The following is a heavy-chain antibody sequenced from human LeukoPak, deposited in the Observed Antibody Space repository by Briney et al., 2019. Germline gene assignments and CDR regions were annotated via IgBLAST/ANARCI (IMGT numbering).Heavy chain of an antibody. CDR1: GFTFSSYG. Sequence: GGSLRLSCAASGFTFSSYGMSWVRQAPGKGLEWVSAISGSGGSTYYADSVKGRFTISRDNSKNTLYLQMNSLRAEDTAVYYCAKAGLGYLGGFDYWGQGTLVTVSS. D-gene: IGHD5-18*01. CDR3: AKAGLGYLGGFDY. J-gene: IGHJ4*02. CDR2: ISGSGGST. V-gene: IGHV3-23*01.